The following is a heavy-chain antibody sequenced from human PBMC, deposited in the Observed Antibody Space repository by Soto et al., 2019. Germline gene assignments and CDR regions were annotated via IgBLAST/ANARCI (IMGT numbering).Heavy chain of an antibody. CDR2: ISHDGSHT. CDR1: GFTFNSFT. D-gene: IGHD1-26*01. J-gene: IGHJ1*01. V-gene: IGHV3-30*04. Sequence: QVQLVESGGGVVQPGRSLRLSCEASGFTFNSFTMHWVRQAPGKGLEWVAVISHDGSHTYTADSVQGRFTISRDDSKNALYRQMNSLRVEDTAIYYCATWEERYFQDWGQGTLVTVSS. CDR3: ATWEERYFQD.